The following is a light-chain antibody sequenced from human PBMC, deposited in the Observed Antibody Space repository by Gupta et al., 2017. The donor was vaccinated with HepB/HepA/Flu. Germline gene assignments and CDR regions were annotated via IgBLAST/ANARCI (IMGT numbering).Light chain of an antibody. CDR3: SSVSRVSTVL. V-gene: IGLV2-14*03. J-gene: IGLJ2*01. CDR1: SSDIGDYSH. Sequence: QSALPQPASVSGSPGQSITISCSGASSDIGDYSHASWFQQHPGKGPKLIIYAVHNRPSGVSYRFSGSKSGNTASLTISGLQADDEATYYCSSVSRVSTVLFGGGTKLTVL. CDR2: AVH.